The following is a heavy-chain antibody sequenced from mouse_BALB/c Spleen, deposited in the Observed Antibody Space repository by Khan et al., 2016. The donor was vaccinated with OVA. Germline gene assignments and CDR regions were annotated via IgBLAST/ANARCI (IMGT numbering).Heavy chain of an antibody. V-gene: IGHV5-12*02. D-gene: IGHD2-3*01. CDR2: LSNRGTTT. CDR1: GFTFSDYY. CDR3: AREGDDGGLAY. Sequence: EVELVESGGGLVQPGGSLKLSCATSGFTFSDYYMYWVRQTPAKRLEWVAYLSNRGTTTYYPDTVRGRITISRANAKNTLYLQMSRLESEDTAMYYCAREGDDGGLAYWGQGTLVTVS. J-gene: IGHJ3*01.